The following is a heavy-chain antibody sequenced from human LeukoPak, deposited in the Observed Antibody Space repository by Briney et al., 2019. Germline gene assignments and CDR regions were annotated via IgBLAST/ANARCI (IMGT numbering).Heavy chain of an antibody. Sequence: SETLSLTCTVSGGSISSSGFYWDWIRQPPGRGLEYLGSIYHTGGTYHNPSLKSRVTISVDTSKNQFSLKVNSVTAADTAVYYCAAEDDYGDSPHYWGQGTLVTVSS. CDR2: IYHTGGT. V-gene: IGHV4-39*07. J-gene: IGHJ4*02. D-gene: IGHD4-17*01. CDR1: GGSISSSGFY. CDR3: AAEDDYGDSPHY.